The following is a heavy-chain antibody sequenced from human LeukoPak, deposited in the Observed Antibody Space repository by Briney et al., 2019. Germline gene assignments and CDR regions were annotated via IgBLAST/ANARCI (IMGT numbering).Heavy chain of an antibody. CDR2: INPNSGGT. CDR3: ARDGGYCSSTSCPRHFDY. V-gene: IGHV1-2*02. CDR1: GYTFTGYY. J-gene: IGHJ4*02. Sequence: ASVKVSCKASGYTFTGYYMHWVRQAPGQGLEWMGWINPNSGGTNYAQNFQGRVTMTRDTSISTAYMELSRLRSDDTAVYYCARDGGYCSSTSCPRHFDYWGQGTLVTVSS. D-gene: IGHD2-2*01.